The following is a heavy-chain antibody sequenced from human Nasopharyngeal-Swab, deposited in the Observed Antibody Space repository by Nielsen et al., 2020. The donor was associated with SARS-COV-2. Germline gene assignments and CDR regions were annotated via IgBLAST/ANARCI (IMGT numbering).Heavy chain of an antibody. CDR2: ITPFTGNA. V-gene: IGHV1-45*02. CDR3: ASGQCINGVCNPTDGLEV. CDR1: GFSITYQF. D-gene: IGHD2-8*01. Sequence: SVKVSCKASGFSITYQFLHWMRQAPAQTLEWMGWITPFTGNAKYAQKFQGRVSITRDGSRTTASLELSSLRPDDTTMYFCASGQCINGVCNPTDGLEVWGQGTSVTVS. J-gene: IGHJ6*02.